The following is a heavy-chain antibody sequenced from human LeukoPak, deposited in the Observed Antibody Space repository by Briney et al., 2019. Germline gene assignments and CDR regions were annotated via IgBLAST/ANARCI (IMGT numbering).Heavy chain of an antibody. CDR1: GITFSTST. CDR2: ISGASSTI. J-gene: IGHJ4*02. D-gene: IGHD6-19*01. Sequence: GGSLGLSCAASGITFSTSTMGWVRQAPGKGLEWVSYISGASSTIYYADSVRGRFTVSRDNAGSSLYLQMNNLRDDDTAVYFCARVQTDSRGWYHFDSWGQGTLVTVSS. V-gene: IGHV3-48*02. CDR3: ARVQTDSRGWYHFDS.